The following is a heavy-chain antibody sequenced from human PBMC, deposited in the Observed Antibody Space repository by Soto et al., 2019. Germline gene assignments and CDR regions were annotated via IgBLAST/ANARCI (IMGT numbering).Heavy chain of an antibody. CDR1: GLIFSNYG. V-gene: IGHV3-23*01. CDR2: ISGSGGRT. D-gene: IGHD2-2*01. Sequence: LGGSLGLACAASGLIFSNYGMSWVRQAPGKGLEWVSGISGSGGRTYNADSVKGRFTISRDNSKNTMYMQMSSLRAEDTAVYYCAKKSTDSSGYFDYWGQGTLVTVSS. CDR3: AKKSTDSSGYFDY. J-gene: IGHJ4*02.